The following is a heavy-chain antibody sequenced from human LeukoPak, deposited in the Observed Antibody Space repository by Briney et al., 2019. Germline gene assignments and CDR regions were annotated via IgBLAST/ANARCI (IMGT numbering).Heavy chain of an antibody. V-gene: IGHV4-4*02. D-gene: IGHD1-26*01. J-gene: IGHJ4*02. Sequence: PSETLSLTCDVSGGSLSRTNWWRWVRQSPGQGLEWIGEISLSGRTNYNPSLQSRVTMSLDESKNQLSLDLASVTAADTAVYYCSRESGAFSLFGYWGQGTLVTVHS. CDR3: SRESGAFSLFGY. CDR2: ISLSGRT. CDR1: GGSLSRTNW.